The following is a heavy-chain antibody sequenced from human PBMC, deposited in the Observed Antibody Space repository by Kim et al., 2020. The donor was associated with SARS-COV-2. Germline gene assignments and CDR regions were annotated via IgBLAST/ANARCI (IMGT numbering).Heavy chain of an antibody. CDR2: IHYSGDT. CDR1: GGSISSYY. Sequence: SETLSLTCTVSGGSISSYYWNWIRQTPGRGLEWIAHIHYSGDTNYNPSLKSRVTISIDTPKNQVSLRLNSVTTADTAVYYCARSESARYNCFDPWGQGTPVTVSS. V-gene: IGHV4-59*01. J-gene: IGHJ5*02. CDR3: ARSESARYNCFDP.